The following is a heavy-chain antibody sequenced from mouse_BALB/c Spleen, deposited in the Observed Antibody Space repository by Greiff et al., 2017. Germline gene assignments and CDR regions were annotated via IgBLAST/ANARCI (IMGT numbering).Heavy chain of an antibody. J-gene: IGHJ2*01. V-gene: IGHV5-6*01. Sequence: EVQRVESGGDLVKPGGSLKLSCAASGFTFSSYGMSWVRQTPDKRLEWVATISSGGSYTYYPDSVKGRFTISRDNAKNTLYLQMSSLKSEDTAMYYCASPLYYGSSDFDYWGQGTTLTVSS. CDR1: GFTFSSYG. D-gene: IGHD1-1*01. CDR3: ASPLYYGSSDFDY. CDR2: ISSGGSYT.